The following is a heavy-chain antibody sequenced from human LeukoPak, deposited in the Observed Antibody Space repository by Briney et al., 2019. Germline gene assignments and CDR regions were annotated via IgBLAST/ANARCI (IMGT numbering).Heavy chain of an antibody. J-gene: IGHJ5*02. D-gene: IGHD2-8*02. CDR2: IHHTGST. V-gene: IGHV4-38-2*02. CDR3: ARDPGGNWFDP. Sequence: SETLSLTCTVSGYSISGGYYWGWIRQPPGKGLEWIGSIHHTGSTYSNPSPKSRVTMSVDTSKNQVSLNLRSVTAADTAVYYCARDPGGNWFDPWGQGTLVTVSS. CDR1: GYSISGGYY.